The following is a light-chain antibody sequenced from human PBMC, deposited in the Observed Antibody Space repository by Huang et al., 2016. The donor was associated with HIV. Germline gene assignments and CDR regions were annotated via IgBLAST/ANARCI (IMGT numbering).Light chain of an antibody. CDR1: QSISNN. CDR2: VAS. V-gene: IGKV3-15*01. CDR3: QHYNNWPPRT. Sequence: ETVMTQSPATLSVSPGERITLSCRASQSISNNLAWYQQKPGQVPRLLIYVASTRASGIPARCSGSGSGTDFTLTISSLQSEDSAVYYCQHYNNWPPRTFGRGTKVEIK. J-gene: IGKJ1*01.